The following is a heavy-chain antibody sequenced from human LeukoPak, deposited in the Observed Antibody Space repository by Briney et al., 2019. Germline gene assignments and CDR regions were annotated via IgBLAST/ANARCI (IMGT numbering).Heavy chain of an antibody. D-gene: IGHD3-22*01. V-gene: IGHV4-30-2*01. CDR1: GGSISSGGYY. CDR3: ASVHYDSSGSDY. CDR2: IYHSGST. J-gene: IGHJ4*02. Sequence: SETLSLTCTVSGGSISSGGYYWSWIRQPPGKGLEWIGYIYHSGSTYYNPSLKSRVTISVDTSKNQFSLKLSSVTAADTAVYYCASVHYDSSGSDYWGQGTLVTVSS.